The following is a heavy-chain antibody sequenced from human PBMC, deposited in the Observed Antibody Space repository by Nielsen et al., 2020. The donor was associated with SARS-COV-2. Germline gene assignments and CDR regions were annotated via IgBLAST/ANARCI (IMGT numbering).Heavy chain of an antibody. J-gene: IGHJ6*02. CDR3: AARGGYIYYYYGMDV. D-gene: IGHD3-22*01. CDR1: GGTFSSYA. V-gene: IGHV1-69*04. Sequence: SVKVSCKASGGTFSSYAISWVRQAPGQGLEWMGRIIPILGIANYAQKFQGRVMITADKSTSTAYMELSSLRSEDTAVYYCAARGGYIYYYYGMDVWGQGTTVTVSS. CDR2: IIPILGIA.